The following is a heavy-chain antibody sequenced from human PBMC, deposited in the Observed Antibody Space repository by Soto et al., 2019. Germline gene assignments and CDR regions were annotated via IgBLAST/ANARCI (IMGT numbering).Heavy chain of an antibody. CDR2: IYYSGST. V-gene: IGHV4-39*01. Sequence: SETLSLTCTVSGGSISSSSYYWGWIRQPPGKGLEWIGSIYYSGSTYYNPSLKSRVTISVDTAKNQFSLKLSSVTAADTAVYYCARHGPGDTAMVTAFDIWGQGTMVTVSS. CDR1: GGSISSSSYY. CDR3: ARHGPGDTAMVTAFDI. J-gene: IGHJ3*02. D-gene: IGHD5-18*01.